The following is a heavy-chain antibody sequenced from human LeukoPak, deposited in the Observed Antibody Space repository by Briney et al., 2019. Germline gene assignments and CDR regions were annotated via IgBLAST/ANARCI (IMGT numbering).Heavy chain of an antibody. D-gene: IGHD3-22*01. CDR2: IYHSGST. J-gene: IGHJ4*02. V-gene: IGHV4-30-2*01. Sequence: PSETLSLTCAVSGGSISSGGYSWSWIRQPPGKGLEWIGYIYHSGSTYYNPSLKSRVTISVDRSKNQFSLKLSSVTAADTAVYYCARGSSGYFDYWGQETLVTVSS. CDR1: GGSISSGGYS. CDR3: ARGSSGYFDY.